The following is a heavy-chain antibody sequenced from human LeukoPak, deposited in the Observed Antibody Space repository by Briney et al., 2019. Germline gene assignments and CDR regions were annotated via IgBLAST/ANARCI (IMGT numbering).Heavy chain of an antibody. CDR3: AREDIANGDLDYLDF. CDR2: ISSSGSTI. V-gene: IGHV3-11*04. J-gene: IGHJ4*02. CDR1: GGSISSSSYY. Sequence: LSLTCTVSGGSISSSSYYWGWIRQPLGKGLEWVSYISSSGSTIYYADSVKGRFTISRDNAMNSLYLQMNRLSAEDTAVYYCAREDIANGDLDYLDFWGQGTLVTVS. D-gene: IGHD4-17*01.